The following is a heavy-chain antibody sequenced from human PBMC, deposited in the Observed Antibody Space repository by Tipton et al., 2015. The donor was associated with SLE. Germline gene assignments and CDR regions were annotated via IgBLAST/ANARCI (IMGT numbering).Heavy chain of an antibody. V-gene: IGHV4-4*07. J-gene: IGHJ3*02. CDR1: GGSISSHY. CDR3: ARDLGYSSGWNAFDI. CDR2: IYTSGCT. Sequence: TLSLTCTVSGGSISSHYWSWIRQPAGKGLEWIVHIYTSGCTNYNPPLKSRVTISVDTSKNQFSLKLSSVTAADTAVYYCARDLGYSSGWNAFDIWGQGTMVTVSS. D-gene: IGHD6-19*01.